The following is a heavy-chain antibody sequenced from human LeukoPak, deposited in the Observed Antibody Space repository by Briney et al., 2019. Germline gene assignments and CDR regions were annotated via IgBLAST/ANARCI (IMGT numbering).Heavy chain of an antibody. Sequence: ASVKVSCKASGYTFTGYYMHWVRQAPGRGLEWMGIINPSGGNTSYTQKFQGRVTMTRDTSTSTAYMELSSLRSEDTAVYYCARDVSDCSGGSCYSYFDYWGQGTLVTVSS. V-gene: IGHV1-46*01. CDR1: GYTFTGYY. J-gene: IGHJ4*02. D-gene: IGHD2-15*01. CDR2: INPSGGNT. CDR3: ARDVSDCSGGSCYSYFDY.